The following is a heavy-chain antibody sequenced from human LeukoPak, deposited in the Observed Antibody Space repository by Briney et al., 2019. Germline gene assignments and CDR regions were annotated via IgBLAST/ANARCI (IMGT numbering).Heavy chain of an antibody. V-gene: IGHV1-46*01. J-gene: IGHJ4*02. D-gene: IGHD2-15*01. CDR3: AGVDGSPDY. CDR2: INPSGGST. CDR1: GYTFTSYY. Sequence: GASVKVSCKASGYTFTSYYMHWVRQAPGQGLEWMGIINPSGGSTSYAQKFQGRVTMTRDTSISTAYMELSGLTSEDTAVYYCAGVDGSPDYWGQGTLVTVSS.